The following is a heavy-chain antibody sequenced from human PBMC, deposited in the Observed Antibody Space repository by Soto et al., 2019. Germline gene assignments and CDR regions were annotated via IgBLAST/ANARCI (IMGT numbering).Heavy chain of an antibody. V-gene: IGHV1-46*03. CDR2: INPSGGYT. CDR1: GGTFSSYA. D-gene: IGHD2-21*02. Sequence: ASVKVSCKASGGTFSSYAISWVRQAPGQGLEWLGIINPSGGYTTYAQRFLGRVTMTSDTSTSTVHMELGSLTSEDTAVYYCARGGGIVVVTAPYDYWGQGTLVTVSS. CDR3: ARGGGIVVVTAPYDY. J-gene: IGHJ4*02.